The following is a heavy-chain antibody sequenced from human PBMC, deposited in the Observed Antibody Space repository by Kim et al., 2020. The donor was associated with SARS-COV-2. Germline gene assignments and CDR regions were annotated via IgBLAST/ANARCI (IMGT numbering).Heavy chain of an antibody. J-gene: IGHJ4*02. Sequence: GGSLRLSCAASGFTVGSNYMSWVRQAPGKGLECVSDSYTGGSTSYEESVKGSFTISRDNYKNTLHLQMNSLRAEDRAVYYCDFLAAAGNDVDSWGQGTLV. CDR1: GFTVGSNY. CDR3: DFLAAAGNDVDS. CDR2: SYTGGST. D-gene: IGHD6-13*01. V-gene: IGHV3-66*01.